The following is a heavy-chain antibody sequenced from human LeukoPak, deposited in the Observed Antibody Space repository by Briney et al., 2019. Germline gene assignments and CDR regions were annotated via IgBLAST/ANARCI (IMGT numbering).Heavy chain of an antibody. J-gene: IGHJ4*02. CDR1: GGSFSGYY. Sequence: SETLSLTCAVYGGSFSGYYWSWIRQPPGKGLEWLGEVNHSGNTNYNPSLKSRVTISVDTSKNQFSLKLTSVTAADTATYYCARETSLAGFASGLGFNYWGQGILVTVSS. V-gene: IGHV4-34*01. CDR3: ARETSLAGFASGLGFNY. CDR2: VNHSGNT. D-gene: IGHD6-19*01.